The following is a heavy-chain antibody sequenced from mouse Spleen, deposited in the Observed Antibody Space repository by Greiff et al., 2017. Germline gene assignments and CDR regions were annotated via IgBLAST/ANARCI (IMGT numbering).Heavy chain of an antibody. V-gene: IGHV1-55*01. CDR3: ARRDYGSGGNY. Sequence: QVQLKQPGAELVKPGASVKMSCKASGYTFTSYWITWVKQRPGQGLEWIGDIYPGSGSTNYNEKFKSKATLTVDTSSSTAYMQLSSLTSEDSAVYYCARRDYGSGGNYWGQGTTLTVSS. D-gene: IGHD1-1*01. CDR1: GYTFTSYW. CDR2: IYPGSGST. J-gene: IGHJ2*01.